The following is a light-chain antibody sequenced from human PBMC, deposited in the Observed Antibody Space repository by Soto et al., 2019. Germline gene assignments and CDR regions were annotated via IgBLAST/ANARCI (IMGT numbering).Light chain of an antibody. Sequence: VLTQSPGTLSLSPGERATLSCRASQSVRNYYSAWYQQKRGQSPKLLIFGSTDRATGIPDRFSGSGSGTDFTLTISRLEPEDFAVYYCQQYGSSPPYTFGQGTKLEIK. V-gene: IGKV3-20*01. J-gene: IGKJ2*01. CDR2: GST. CDR1: QSVRNYY. CDR3: QQYGSSPPYT.